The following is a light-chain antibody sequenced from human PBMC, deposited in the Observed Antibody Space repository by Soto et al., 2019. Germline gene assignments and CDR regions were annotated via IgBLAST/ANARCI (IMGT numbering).Light chain of an antibody. J-gene: IGLJ2*01. CDR3: QSYDSSLSGYVV. CDR1: SSNIGAPYD. V-gene: IGLV1-40*01. CDR2: GNS. Sequence: QSVLTQPPSVSGAPGQRVTISCNGSSSNIGAPYDVHWYQQLPGTAPKLLIYGNSHRPSGVPDRFSGSNSGTSASLAITGLQAEDEGDYYCQSYDSSLSGYVVFGGGTKLTVL.